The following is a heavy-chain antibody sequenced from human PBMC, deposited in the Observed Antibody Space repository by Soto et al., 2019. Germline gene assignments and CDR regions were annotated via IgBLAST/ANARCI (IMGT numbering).Heavy chain of an antibody. V-gene: IGHV4-4*02. D-gene: IGHD2-8*02. CDR1: GASIGSGGW. CDR3: ARHEGWTGPDQ. Sequence: SETLSLTCAVSGASIGSGGWWSWVRQPPGKGLEWIAEIFHDGNTNYSPSLKSRVTISVDKSQNQFSLNVYSVTAADTAVYYCARHEGWTGPDQWGQGTLDTVSS. CDR2: IFHDGNT. J-gene: IGHJ5*02.